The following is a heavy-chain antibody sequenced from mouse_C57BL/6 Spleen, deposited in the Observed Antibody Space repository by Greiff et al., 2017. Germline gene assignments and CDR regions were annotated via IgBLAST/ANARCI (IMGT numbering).Heavy chain of an antibody. Sequence: QVQLQQPGAELVKPGASVKLSCKASGYTFTSYWMQWVKQRPGQGLEWIGEIDPSDSYTNYNQKFKGKATWTVDTSSSTAYMQLSSLTSEDSAVYYCASEAWFAYWGQGTLVTVSA. J-gene: IGHJ3*01. CDR1: GYTFTSYW. CDR3: ASEAWFAY. CDR2: IDPSDSYT. V-gene: IGHV1-50*01.